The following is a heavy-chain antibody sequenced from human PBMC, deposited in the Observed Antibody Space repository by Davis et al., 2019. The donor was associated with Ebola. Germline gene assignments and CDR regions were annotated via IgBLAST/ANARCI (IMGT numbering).Heavy chain of an antibody. V-gene: IGHV3-64*01. J-gene: IGHJ3*02. Sequence: GESLKISCAASGFAFSSYAMHWVRQAPGKGLEYVSAISSNGGSTYYANSVKGRFTISRDNSKNTLYLQMGSLRAEDMAVYYCARTYSYGYEGYDAFDIWGQGTMVTVSS. CDR3: ARTYSYGYEGYDAFDI. D-gene: IGHD5-18*01. CDR1: GFAFSSYA. CDR2: ISSNGGST.